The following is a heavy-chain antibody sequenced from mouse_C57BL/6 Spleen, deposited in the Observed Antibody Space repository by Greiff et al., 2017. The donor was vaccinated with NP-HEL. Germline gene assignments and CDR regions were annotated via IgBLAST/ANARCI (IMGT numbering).Heavy chain of an antibody. J-gene: IGHJ2*01. D-gene: IGHD1-1*01. CDR2: INPSSGYT. Sequence: QVQLQQSGAELARPGASVKMSCKASGYTFTSYTMHWVKQRPGQGLEWIGYINPSSGYTKYNQKFKDKATLTADKSSSTAYMQLSSLTSEDSAVYYGARCPITTVVANFDYWGQGTTLTVSS. V-gene: IGHV1-4*01. CDR1: GYTFTSYT. CDR3: ARCPITTVVANFDY.